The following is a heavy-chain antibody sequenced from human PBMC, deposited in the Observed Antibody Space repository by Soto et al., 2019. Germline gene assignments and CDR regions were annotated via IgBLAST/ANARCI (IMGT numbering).Heavy chain of an antibody. J-gene: IGHJ4*02. D-gene: IGHD6-6*01. CDR1: GGTFSSYG. CDR3: ARALSMYSSLSIDY. Sequence: SVKVSCKASGGTFSSYGISWVRQAPGQGLEWMGGIIPIFGTANYAQKFQGRVTITADESTSTAYMELSSLRSEDTAVYYCARALSMYSSLSIDYWGQGTLVTVSS. V-gene: IGHV1-69*13. CDR2: IIPIFGTA.